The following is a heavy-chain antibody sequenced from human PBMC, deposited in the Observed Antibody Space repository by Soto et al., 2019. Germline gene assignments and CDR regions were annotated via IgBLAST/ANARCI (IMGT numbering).Heavy chain of an antibody. D-gene: IGHD3-3*01. Sequence: PGGSLRLSCAASGFTFSSYAMSWVRQAPGKGLEWVSAISGSGGSTYYADSVKGRFTISRDNSKNTLYLQMNSLRAEDTAVYYCAKDPITIFGVVLSHSDYRGQGTLVTVSS. CDR1: GFTFSSYA. CDR3: AKDPITIFGVVLSHSDY. CDR2: ISGSGGST. J-gene: IGHJ4*02. V-gene: IGHV3-23*01.